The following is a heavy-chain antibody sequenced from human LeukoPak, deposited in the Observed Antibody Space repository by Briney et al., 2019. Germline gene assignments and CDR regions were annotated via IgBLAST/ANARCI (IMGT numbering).Heavy chain of an antibody. V-gene: IGHV1-69*13. Sequence: ASVRVSCKASGGTFNSYAISWVRQAPGQGLEWMGGIIPIFGTANYAQKFQGRVTITADESTSTAYMELSSLRSEDTAVYYCAIDPLEYYYDSSGYYYWGQGTLVTVSS. CDR3: AIDPLEYYYDSSGYYY. J-gene: IGHJ4*02. CDR1: GGTFNSYA. CDR2: IIPIFGTA. D-gene: IGHD3-22*01.